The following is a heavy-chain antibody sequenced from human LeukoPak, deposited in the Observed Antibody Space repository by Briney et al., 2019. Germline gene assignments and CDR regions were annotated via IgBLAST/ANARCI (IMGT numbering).Heavy chain of an antibody. CDR3: ARDSGRYFDWLLEGISFDY. CDR1: GFTFGSYA. V-gene: IGHV3-64*01. Sequence: GGSLRLSCAASGFTFGSYAMHWVRQAPGKGLEYVSAISSNGGSTYYANSVKGRFTISRDNSKNTLYLQMGSLRAEDMAVYYCARDSGRYFDWLLEGISFDYWGQGTLVTVSS. D-gene: IGHD3-9*01. CDR2: ISSNGGST. J-gene: IGHJ4*02.